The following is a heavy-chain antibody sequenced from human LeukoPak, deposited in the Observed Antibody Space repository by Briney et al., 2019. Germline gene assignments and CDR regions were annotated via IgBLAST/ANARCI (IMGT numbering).Heavy chain of an antibody. CDR3: ASLPDSSGWPLQHY. CDR1: GCTFTGYY. CDR2: INPNSGGT. V-gene: IGHV1-2*02. D-gene: IGHD6-19*01. J-gene: IGHJ4*02. Sequence: ASVKVSCKASGCTFTGYYMHWVRQAPGQGLEWMGWINPNSGGTNYAQKFQGRVTMTRDTSISTAYMELSRLRSDDTAVYYCASLPDSSGWPLQHYCGQGTLVTVSS.